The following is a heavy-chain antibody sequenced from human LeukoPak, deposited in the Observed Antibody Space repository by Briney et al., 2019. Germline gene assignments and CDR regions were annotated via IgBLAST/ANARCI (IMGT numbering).Heavy chain of an antibody. CDR1: GFTFSSYA. D-gene: IGHD3-22*01. Sequence: PGGSLRLSCAASGFTFSSYAMSWVRQAPGKGLEWVSAISGSGGSTYYADSVKGRFTISRDNSKNTLYLQMNSLRAEDTAAYYCARVYYDSSGYSDYWGQGTLVTVSS. CDR2: ISGSGGST. CDR3: ARVYYDSSGYSDY. J-gene: IGHJ4*02. V-gene: IGHV3-23*01.